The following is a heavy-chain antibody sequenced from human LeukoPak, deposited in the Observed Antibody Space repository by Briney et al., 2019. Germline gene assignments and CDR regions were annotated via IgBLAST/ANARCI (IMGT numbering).Heavy chain of an antibody. D-gene: IGHD6-13*01. J-gene: IGHJ4*02. CDR3: AKSGWGSSSWYGLFGY. CDR2: ISGSGGST. CDR1: GFTFSSYA. Sequence: PGGSLRLSCAASGFTFSSYAMSWVRQAPGKGLEWVSAISGSGGSTYYADSVKGRFTISRDNSKNTLYLQMNNLRAEDTAVYYCAKSGWGSSSWYGLFGYWGQGTLVTVSS. V-gene: IGHV3-23*01.